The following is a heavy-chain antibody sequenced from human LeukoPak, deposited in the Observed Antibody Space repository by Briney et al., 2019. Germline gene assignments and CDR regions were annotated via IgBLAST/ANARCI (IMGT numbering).Heavy chain of an antibody. D-gene: IGHD6-19*01. J-gene: IGHJ5*02. CDR1: GFTFNTYT. V-gene: IGHV3-48*01. CDR2: ISGSSGII. CDR3: ARDLGSSGWFDH. Sequence: GGSLRLSCAASGFTFNTYTMNWVRQAPGKGLEWVSYISGSSGIIDYADSVRGRFTISRDNAKNSLYLQMNSLRAEDTAVYYCARDLGSSGWFDHWGQGTLVTVSS.